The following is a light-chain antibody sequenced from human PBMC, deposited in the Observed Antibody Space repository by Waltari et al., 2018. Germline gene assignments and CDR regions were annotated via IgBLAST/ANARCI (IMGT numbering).Light chain of an antibody. Sequence: EIVLTQSPGTLSLSPGERATLSCRASQTVSSSSLTWYQQKPGQAPRLLIYGASTRASDIPDRFGGSGSGTDVTLTISRLEPEDSAVYYCQQYGSLPWTLGQGTKVEIK. V-gene: IGKV3-20*01. J-gene: IGKJ1*01. CDR3: QQYGSLPWT. CDR1: QTVSSSS. CDR2: GAS.